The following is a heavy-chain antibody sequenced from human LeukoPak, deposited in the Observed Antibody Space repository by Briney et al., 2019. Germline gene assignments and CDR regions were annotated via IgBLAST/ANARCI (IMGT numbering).Heavy chain of an antibody. Sequence: GGSLRLSCAASGFTFSSYAMSWVRQAPGRGLEWVSTITGSGGNTYYADSVKGRFTISRDNSKNTLYLQMNSLRAEDTAMYYCAKGTKPVMTIPDYWGQGILVTVSS. CDR3: AKGTKPVMTIPDY. CDR1: GFTFSSYA. J-gene: IGHJ4*02. CDR2: ITGSGGNT. D-gene: IGHD1/OR15-1a*01. V-gene: IGHV3-23*01.